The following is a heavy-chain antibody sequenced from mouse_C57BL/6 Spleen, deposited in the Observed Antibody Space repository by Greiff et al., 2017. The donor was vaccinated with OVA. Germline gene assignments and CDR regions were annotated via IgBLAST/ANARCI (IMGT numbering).Heavy chain of an antibody. Sequence: VQLQQSGAELVKPGASVKISCKASGYAFSSYWMNWVKQRPGKGLEWIGQIYPGDGDTNYNGKFKGKATLTADKSSSTAYMQLSSLTSEDSAVYFCAGYYGSSYDWYFDVWGTGTTVTVSS. V-gene: IGHV1-80*01. CDR1: GYAFSSYW. J-gene: IGHJ1*03. D-gene: IGHD1-1*01. CDR3: AGYYGSSYDWYFDV. CDR2: IYPGDGDT.